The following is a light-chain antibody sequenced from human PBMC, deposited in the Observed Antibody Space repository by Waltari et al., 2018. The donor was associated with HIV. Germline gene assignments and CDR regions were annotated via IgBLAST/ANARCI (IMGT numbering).Light chain of an antibody. Sequence: SALTQPASVSGSPGQSITISCSGTGSDVGTSKYVSWYQQHPGKAPKLLTYEVFNRPSGISTRFSGSKSGNTASLTVSGLRTEDEADYYCTSYTTSTTLIFGGGTTVTVL. CDR2: EVF. J-gene: IGLJ2*01. CDR1: GSDVGTSKY. V-gene: IGLV2-14*01. CDR3: TSYTTSTTLI.